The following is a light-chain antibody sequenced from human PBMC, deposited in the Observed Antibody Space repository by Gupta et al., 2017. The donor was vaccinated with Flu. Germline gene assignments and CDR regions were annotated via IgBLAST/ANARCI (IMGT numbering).Light chain of an antibody. Sequence: SVLTQASSTLGGHGQRVTISCSGSNSQIGGTPVNWYQHQPGAAPKLLIYSNSKRPSGVPARFSASKSGTAASLSISGLQSEDEADYYCATGDDSRNGMIFGGGTKLTVV. CDR2: SNS. CDR1: NSQIGGTP. J-gene: IGLJ2*01. CDR3: ATGDDSRNGMI. V-gene: IGLV1-44*01.